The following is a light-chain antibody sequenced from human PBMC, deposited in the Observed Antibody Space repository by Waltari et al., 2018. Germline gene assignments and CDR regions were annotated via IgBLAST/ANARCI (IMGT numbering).Light chain of an antibody. CDR3: QHRSDWPRFT. CDR2: DAS. J-gene: IGKJ3*01. V-gene: IGKV3-11*01. CDR1: QSVSNY. Sequence: EIVLTQSPATLSLSPGERATLSCRASQSVSNYLAWYQQKPGQAPRLLIYDASTRATGIPARFSGGWSGTDFTLTISSLRPEDFAVYYCQHRSDWPRFTFGPGTKVDFK.